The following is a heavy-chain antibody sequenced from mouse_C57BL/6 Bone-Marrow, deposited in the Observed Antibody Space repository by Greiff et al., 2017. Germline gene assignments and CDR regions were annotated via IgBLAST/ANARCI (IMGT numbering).Heavy chain of an antibody. D-gene: IGHD2-5*01. CDR3: AYQYSNYSYAMDY. CDR1: GYTFTSYW. CDR2: IDPSDSET. J-gene: IGHJ4*01. Sequence: QVQLQQPGAELVRPGSSVKLSCKASGYTFTSYWMHWVKQRPIQGLEWIGNIDPSDSETHYNQKFKDKATLTVVKSSSTAYMQLSSLTSEDSAVYYCAYQYSNYSYAMDYWGQGTSVTVSS. V-gene: IGHV1-52*01.